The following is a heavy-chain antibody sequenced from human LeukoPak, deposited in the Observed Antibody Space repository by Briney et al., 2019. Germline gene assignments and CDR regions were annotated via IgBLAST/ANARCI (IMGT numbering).Heavy chain of an antibody. Sequence: PSETLSLTCAVSGCSISSGYYWGWIRQPPGKGLEWIGSIYHSGSTYYNPSLKSRVTISVDTSKNQFSLKLSSVTAADTAVYYCARDLMYGDYTPHDYWGQGTLVTVSS. D-gene: IGHD4-17*01. CDR1: GCSISSGYY. CDR2: IYHSGST. J-gene: IGHJ4*02. CDR3: ARDLMYGDYTPHDY. V-gene: IGHV4-38-2*02.